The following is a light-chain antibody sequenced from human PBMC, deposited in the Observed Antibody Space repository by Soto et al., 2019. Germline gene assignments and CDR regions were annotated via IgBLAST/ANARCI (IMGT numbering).Light chain of an antibody. V-gene: IGKV1-5*01. CDR2: DAS. J-gene: IGKJ2*01. Sequence: DFQMTQSPSTLSASVGDRVTITCRASQSISSWLAWYQQNPGKAPKLLIYDASSLESGVPSRFSGSGSGTEFTLTISSLQPDDFATYYCQQYNSYLYTFGQGTKLEIK. CDR3: QQYNSYLYT. CDR1: QSISSW.